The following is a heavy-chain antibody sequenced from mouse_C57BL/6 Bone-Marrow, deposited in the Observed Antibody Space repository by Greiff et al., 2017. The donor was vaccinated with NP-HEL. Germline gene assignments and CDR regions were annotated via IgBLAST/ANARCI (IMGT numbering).Heavy chain of an antibody. CDR3: ARITTVGDWYFDV. V-gene: IGHV1-7*01. J-gene: IGHJ1*03. D-gene: IGHD1-1*01. CDR2: INPSSGYT. CDR1: GYTFTSYW. Sequence: VQLQQSGAELAKPGASVKLSCKASGYTFTSYWMHWVKQRPGQGLEWIGYINPSSGYTKYNQKFKDKATLTADKSSSTAYRQLSSLTYEDSAVYYCARITTVGDWYFDVWGTGTTVTVSS.